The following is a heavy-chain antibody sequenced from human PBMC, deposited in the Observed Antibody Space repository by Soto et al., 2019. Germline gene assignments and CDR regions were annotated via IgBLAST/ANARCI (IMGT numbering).Heavy chain of an antibody. V-gene: IGHV4-4*08. CDR2: IYSSGYT. Sequence: SETLSLTCTVSGGSISGYYWNWIRQPPGKGLEWIGFIYSSGYTTYNPPLNSRVTISVDTSKKQFSLKLNSVTAADTAVYYCAREESDPVAGLYYFDYWGLGTLVTVSS. J-gene: IGHJ4*02. D-gene: IGHD6-19*01. CDR1: GGSISGYY. CDR3: AREESDPVAGLYYFDY.